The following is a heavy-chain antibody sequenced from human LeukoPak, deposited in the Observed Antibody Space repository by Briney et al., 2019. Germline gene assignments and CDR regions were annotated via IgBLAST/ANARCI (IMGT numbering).Heavy chain of an antibody. D-gene: IGHD3-3*01. CDR1: GYTFTGYY. J-gene: IGHJ4*02. Sequence: GASVKVSCKASGYTFTGYYMHWVRQAPGQGLEWMGIINPSGGSTSYAQRFQGRVTMTRDTSTSTVYMELSSLRSEDTAVYYCASDQRAERITIFGVVIDILIDYWGQGTLVTVSS. CDR3: ASDQRAERITIFGVVIDILIDY. V-gene: IGHV1-46*01. CDR2: INPSGGST.